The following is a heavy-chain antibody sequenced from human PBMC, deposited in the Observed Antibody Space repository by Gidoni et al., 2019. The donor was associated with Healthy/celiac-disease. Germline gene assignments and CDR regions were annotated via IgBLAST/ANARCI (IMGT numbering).Heavy chain of an antibody. D-gene: IGHD4-17*01. CDR1: GFTFSCYW. V-gene: IGHV3-74*01. Sequence: EVQLVEFGGSLVPPGGSLCLSLSTSGFTFSCYWMHWVRQAPGKGLVWVSRINSDGSSTSYADSVKGRFTISRDNAKNTLYLQMNSLRAEDTAVYYCARDADYVLDYWGQGTLVTVSS. CDR2: INSDGSST. CDR3: ARDADYVLDY. J-gene: IGHJ4*02.